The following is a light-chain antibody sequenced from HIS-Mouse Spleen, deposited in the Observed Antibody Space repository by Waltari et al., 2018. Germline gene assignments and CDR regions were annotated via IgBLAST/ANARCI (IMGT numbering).Light chain of an antibody. CDR2: RNN. CDR3: AAWDDSLSGWV. CDR1: SSNIGSNY. Sequence: QSVLTQPPSASGTPGQRVTISCSGSSSNIGSNYVYWYQQLPGTAPKLLIYRNNRRPARVPDRFFGSKSGTSASLAISGLRSEDEADYYCAAWDDSLSGWVFGGGTKLTVL. J-gene: IGLJ3*02. V-gene: IGLV1-47*01.